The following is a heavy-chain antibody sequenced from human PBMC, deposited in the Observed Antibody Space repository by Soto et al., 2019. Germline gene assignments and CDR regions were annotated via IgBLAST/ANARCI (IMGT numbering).Heavy chain of an antibody. CDR3: ARGATIHTTPMAHFDY. V-gene: IGHV4-34*01. CDR2: INHSGRT. Sequence: QVQLQQWGAGLLKPSETLSLTCAVYGGSFSGYYWSWIRQPPGKGLEWIGEINHSGRTNYNPSLKRRVTITVDTSKNQFSLKLSSVTAADTAVYYCARGATIHTTPMAHFDYWGQGTLVTVSS. J-gene: IGHJ4*02. CDR1: GGSFSGYY. D-gene: IGHD5-12*01.